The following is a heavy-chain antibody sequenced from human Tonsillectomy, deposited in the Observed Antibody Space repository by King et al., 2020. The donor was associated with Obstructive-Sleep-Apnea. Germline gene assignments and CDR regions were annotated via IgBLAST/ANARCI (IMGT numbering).Heavy chain of an antibody. V-gene: IGHV3-30*04. D-gene: IGHD6-13*01. CDR1: GFTFTSHA. CDR3: AKDEGPGTSAGTYYYYYGMDV. Sequence: VQLVESGGGVVQPGRSLRLSCVASGFTFTSHAMHWVRQAPGKGLEWVAVISYDGSNKYYADSVKGRFTISRDNSKNTLYLQMNSLRAEDTAVYYCAKDEGPGTSAGTYYYYYGMDVWGQGTTVTVSS. J-gene: IGHJ6*02. CDR2: ISYDGSNK.